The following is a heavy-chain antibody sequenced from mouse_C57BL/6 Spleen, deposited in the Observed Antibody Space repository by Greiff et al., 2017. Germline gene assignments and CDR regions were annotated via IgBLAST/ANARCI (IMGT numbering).Heavy chain of an antibody. D-gene: IGHD2-4*01. V-gene: IGHV5-4*03. CDR1: GFTFSSYA. J-gene: IGHJ3*01. CDR2: ISDGGSYT. Sequence: EVKLMESGGCFVKPGGSLTLSCAASGFTFSSYAMSWVRQTPEKRLEWVATISDGGSYTYYPDNVKGRFTISRDNAKNNLYLQMSHLKSEDTAMYYCARGFDYEAWFAYWGQSALVTVSA. CDR3: ARGFDYEAWFAY.